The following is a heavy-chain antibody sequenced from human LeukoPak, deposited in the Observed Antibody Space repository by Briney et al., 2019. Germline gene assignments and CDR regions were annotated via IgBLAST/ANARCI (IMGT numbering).Heavy chain of an antibody. D-gene: IGHD5-12*01. V-gene: IGHV4-39*01. CDR2: IYNSANT. CDR1: GFSFSNYG. J-gene: IGHJ3*02. CDR3: ARHSRSGYIGYENAFDI. Sequence: GSLRLSCAASGFSFSNYGMSWFRQPPGKGLEWIGNIYNSANTHYNPSLKTRITMSVDTSKNQFSLKLNSVTAADTGIYYCARHSRSGYIGYENAFDIWGQGTMVTVSS.